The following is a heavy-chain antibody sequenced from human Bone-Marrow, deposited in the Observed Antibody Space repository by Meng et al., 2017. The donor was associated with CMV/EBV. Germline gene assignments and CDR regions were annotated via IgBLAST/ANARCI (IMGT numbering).Heavy chain of an antibody. D-gene: IGHD6-19*01. CDR2: MNPNSGNT. CDR3: ATGVADFEY. Sequence: VQLVQSGAEVKKPGASEKVSCKAPGYTFTSYDINSVRQAAGQGLEWMGWMNPNSGNTDYAQKFQGRVTMTRNISKSTAYMDLSSLRSEDTAVYYCATGVADFEYWGQGTLVTVSS. V-gene: IGHV1-8*01. CDR1: GYTFTSYD. J-gene: IGHJ4*02.